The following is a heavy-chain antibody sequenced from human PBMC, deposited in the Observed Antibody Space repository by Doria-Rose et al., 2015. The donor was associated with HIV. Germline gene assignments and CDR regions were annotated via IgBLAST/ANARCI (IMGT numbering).Heavy chain of an antibody. CDR3: ARIKSSRWYHKYYFDF. V-gene: IGHV2-26*01. J-gene: IGHJ4*02. CDR1: GVSLSSPGMG. Sequence: QVTLKESGPVLVKPTETLTLTCTVSGVSLSSPGMGVSWIRQPPGKALEWLANIFSADERSYKTSLKSRLTISRVTSKSQVVLTMTDMDPVDTATYYCARIKSSRWYHKYYFDFWGQGTLVIVSA. D-gene: IGHD6-13*01. CDR2: IFSADER.